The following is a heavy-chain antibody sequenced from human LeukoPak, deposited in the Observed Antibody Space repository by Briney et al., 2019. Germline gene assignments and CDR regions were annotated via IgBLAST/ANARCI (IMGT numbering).Heavy chain of an antibody. Sequence: EASETLSLTCALYGVSFSGYYWSWIRQPPAKRLEWIGENNHSGSTNYNPSLKSRVTIAIDTSKNQFSLKLTSVTAADTAAYYCARGLPDYHYYYYYMDVWGKGTTVTVSS. CDR2: NNHSGST. CDR3: ARGLPDYHYYYYYMDV. V-gene: IGHV4-34*01. D-gene: IGHD5-12*01. J-gene: IGHJ6*03. CDR1: GVSFSGYY.